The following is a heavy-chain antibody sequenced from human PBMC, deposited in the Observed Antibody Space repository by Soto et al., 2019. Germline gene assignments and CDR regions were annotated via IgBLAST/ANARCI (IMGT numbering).Heavy chain of an antibody. CDR3: AREPLWSGPLPLDAFDL. CDR2: VSPYNGNT. V-gene: IGHV1-18*01. J-gene: IGHJ3*01. CDR1: GYTFTDHG. D-gene: IGHD3-3*01. Sequence: ASVKVSCKTSGYTFTDHGLSWVRQAPGQGLEWLGWVSPYNGNTKYAQKFQGRVTMTTDTSTRTPYMELRSLRPDDTAVYYCAREPLWSGPLPLDAFDLWGQGTMVTVSS.